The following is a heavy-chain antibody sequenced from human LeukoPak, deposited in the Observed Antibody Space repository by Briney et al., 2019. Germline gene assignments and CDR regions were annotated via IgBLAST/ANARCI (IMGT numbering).Heavy chain of an antibody. V-gene: IGHV1-2*02. CDR1: GYTFTGYY. Sequence: ASVKVSCKASGYTFTGYYMHWVRQAPGQGLEWMGWINPNSGGTNYAQKFQGRVTMTRDTSISTAYMELSRLRSDDTAVYYCARSPYYYGSGSYYYYMDVWGKGTTVTVSS. J-gene: IGHJ6*03. D-gene: IGHD3-10*01. CDR2: INPNSGGT. CDR3: ARSPYYYGSGSYYYYMDV.